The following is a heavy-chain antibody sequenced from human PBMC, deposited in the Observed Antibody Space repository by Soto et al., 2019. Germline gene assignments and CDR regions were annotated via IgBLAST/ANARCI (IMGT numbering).Heavy chain of an antibody. CDR1: GGSISSYY. V-gene: IGHV4-59*08. CDR2: IFYSGST. D-gene: IGHD6-13*01. Sequence: SETLSLTCTVSGGSISSYYWSWIRQSPGKGLEWIGYIFYSGSTNYNPSLKSRVTISVDTSKNQFSLKLSSVTAADTAVYYCARRYSSSSDYWGQGTLVTVS. J-gene: IGHJ4*02. CDR3: ARRYSSSSDY.